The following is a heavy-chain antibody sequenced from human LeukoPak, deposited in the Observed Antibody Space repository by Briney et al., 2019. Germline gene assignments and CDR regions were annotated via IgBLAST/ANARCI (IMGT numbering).Heavy chain of an antibody. Sequence: GGSLRLSCAASGFTFSSYAMHWVRQAPGKGLEYVSAISSNGGSTYYANSVKGRFTISRDNTKNTLYLQMGSLRAEDMAVYYCARGAGYNYLGLYYFDYWGQGTLVTVSS. CDR2: ISSNGGST. CDR1: GFTFSSYA. D-gene: IGHD5-24*01. CDR3: ARGAGYNYLGLYYFDY. V-gene: IGHV3-64*01. J-gene: IGHJ4*02.